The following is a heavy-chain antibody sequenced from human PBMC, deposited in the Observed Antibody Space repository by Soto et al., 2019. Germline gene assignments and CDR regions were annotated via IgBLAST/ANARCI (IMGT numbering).Heavy chain of an antibody. CDR1: GPTFIAYY. J-gene: IGHJ4*02. CDR3: ARVSVDVPE. D-gene: IGHD5-12*01. V-gene: IGHV1-2*02. Sequence: QLVHSGSEVKNPGASVKVSCKTSGPTFIAYYIHWVRQAPGQGLEWMGWIDPKSGGTTYEQKFLGRVTMTRDAYINTDYMELNRLTSDDTAVYYCARVSVDVPEWGQGTLLTVSS. CDR2: IDPKSGGT.